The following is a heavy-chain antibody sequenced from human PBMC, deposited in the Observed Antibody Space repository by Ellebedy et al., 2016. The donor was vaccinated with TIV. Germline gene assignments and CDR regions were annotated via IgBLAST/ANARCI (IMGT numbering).Heavy chain of an antibody. V-gene: IGHV3-49*04. D-gene: IGHD3-22*01. CDR1: GITFSNAW. CDR3: TSSYYYDSSGLR. CDR2: IRSKAYGGTT. Sequence: GESLKISCAASGITFSNAWMTWVRQAPGKGLEWVGFIRSKAYGGTTEYAASVKGRFTISRDDSKSIAYLQMNSLKTEDTAVYYCTSSYYYDSSGLRWGQGTLVTVSS. J-gene: IGHJ4*02.